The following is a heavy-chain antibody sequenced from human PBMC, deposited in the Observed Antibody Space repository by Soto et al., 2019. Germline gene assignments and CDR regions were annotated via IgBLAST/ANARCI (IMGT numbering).Heavy chain of an antibody. CDR1: DDSISSDSIISDNYS. V-gene: IGHV4-30-2*01. Sequence: QLQLQESGSGLVKPSQTLSLTCAVSDDSISSDSIISDNYSWTWIRQPPGRGLEWIGHIFRSGSPYYNPSLKSRVTISVDRSNNQFSLILNSVTAADTAVYYCARGRGLMGWFDPWGQGTLVTVSS. J-gene: IGHJ5*02. CDR3: ARGRGLMGWFDP. CDR2: IFRSGSP. D-gene: IGHD2-8*01.